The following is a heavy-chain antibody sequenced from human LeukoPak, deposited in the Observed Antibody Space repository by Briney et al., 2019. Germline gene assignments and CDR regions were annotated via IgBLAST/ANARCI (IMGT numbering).Heavy chain of an antibody. CDR3: ATVRSSSWYTNWFDP. D-gene: IGHD6-13*01. CDR2: FDPEDGET. Sequence: GASVKVSCKVSGYTLTELSMHWVRQAPGKGLEWMGGFDPEDGETIYAQKFQGRVTMTEDTSTDTAYMELSSLRSEDTAVYYCATVRSSSWYTNWFDPWGQGTLVTVSS. CDR1: GYTLTELS. J-gene: IGHJ5*02. V-gene: IGHV1-24*01.